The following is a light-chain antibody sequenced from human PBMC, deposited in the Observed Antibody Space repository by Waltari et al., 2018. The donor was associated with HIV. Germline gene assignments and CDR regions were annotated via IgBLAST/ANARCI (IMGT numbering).Light chain of an antibody. CDR3: QTWGMGIVV. V-gene: IGLV4-69*01. CDR1: SEHSHFA. CDR2: LNSDGSH. Sequence: QIILTQSPSASASPGASVKLTCTLSSEHSHFAIAWLQQQPEKGPRYLMKLNSDGSHTKGDGIPDRFSGSSSGAERYLSISSLHSDDEADYYCQTWGMGIVVFGGGTKLTVL. J-gene: IGLJ3*02.